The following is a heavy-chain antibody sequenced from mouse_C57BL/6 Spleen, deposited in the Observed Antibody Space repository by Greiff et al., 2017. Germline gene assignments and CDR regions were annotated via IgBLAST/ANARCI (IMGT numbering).Heavy chain of an antibody. Sequence: EVQLQQSGPELVKPGASVKISCKASGYTFTDYYMNWVKQSHGKSLEWIGDINPNNGGTSYNQKFKGKATLTVAKSSSTAYMELRSLTSEDSAVYYCARLDYSNYQAWFAYWGQGTLVTVSA. D-gene: IGHD2-5*01. V-gene: IGHV1-26*01. CDR3: ARLDYSNYQAWFAY. J-gene: IGHJ3*01. CDR2: INPNNGGT. CDR1: GYTFTDYY.